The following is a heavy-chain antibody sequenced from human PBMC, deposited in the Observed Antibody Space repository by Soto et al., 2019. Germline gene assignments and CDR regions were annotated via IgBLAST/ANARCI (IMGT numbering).Heavy chain of an antibody. D-gene: IGHD3-10*01. CDR3: ARDPIGGGTPYYCDF. V-gene: IGHV1-2*07. Sequence: QIQLVQSGAEVKKPGASVKVSCRASGYTFSGYYMHWLRQAPGQGPEWLGWINTDTGGTDSAHKFQGRVTMTRDPSISTAYLELSSLRSDDTAVYYCARDPIGGGTPYYCDFWGQGTLVTVSS. CDR2: INTDTGGT. J-gene: IGHJ4*02. CDR1: GYTFSGYY.